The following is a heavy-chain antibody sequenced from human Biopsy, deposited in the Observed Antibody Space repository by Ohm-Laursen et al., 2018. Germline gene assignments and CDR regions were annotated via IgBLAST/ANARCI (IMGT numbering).Heavy chain of an antibody. CDR2: IKSKIDGGTA. D-gene: IGHD6-25*01. Sequence: SLRLSCAASGFTFSKAWMSWVCQVPGKGLEWVGRIKSKIDGGTADYAAPVKGRFSISRDYSKNTLYLQMNELKTEDTALYYCAALVPTWGQGTMVTVSS. CDR3: AALVPT. CDR1: GFTFSKAW. J-gene: IGHJ3*01. V-gene: IGHV3-15*01.